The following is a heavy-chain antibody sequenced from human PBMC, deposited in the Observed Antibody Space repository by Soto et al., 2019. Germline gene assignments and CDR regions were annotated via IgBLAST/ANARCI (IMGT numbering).Heavy chain of an antibody. Sequence: GGSLRLSCAASGFTFSSYAMSWVRQAPGKGLEWVSAISGSGGSTYYADSVKGRFTISRDNSKNTLYLQMNSLRAEDTAVYYCAKVWATYYDFWSGPLDYWGQGTLVTVSS. J-gene: IGHJ4*02. D-gene: IGHD3-3*01. CDR3: AKVWATYYDFWSGPLDY. CDR1: GFTFSSYA. V-gene: IGHV3-23*01. CDR2: ISGSGGST.